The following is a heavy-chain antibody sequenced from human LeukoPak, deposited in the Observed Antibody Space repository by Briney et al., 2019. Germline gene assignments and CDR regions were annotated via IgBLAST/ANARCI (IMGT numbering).Heavy chain of an antibody. CDR3: ASGSSGYDLDYYYGMDV. CDR2: IYSGGST. D-gene: IGHD5-12*01. Sequence: HPGGSQRLSCAASGFTLSSNYMSWVRQAPGKGLEWVSVIYSGGSTYYADSVKGRFTISRDNSKNTLYLQMNSLRAEDTAAYYCASGSSGYDLDYYYGMDVWGQGTTVTVSS. J-gene: IGHJ6*02. CDR1: GFTLSSNY. V-gene: IGHV3-66*01.